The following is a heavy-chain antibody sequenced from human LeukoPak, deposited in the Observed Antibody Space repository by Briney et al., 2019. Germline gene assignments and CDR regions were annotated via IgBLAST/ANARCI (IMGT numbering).Heavy chain of an antibody. Sequence: SETLSLTCTVSGGSISSSSYYWGWIRQPPGKGLEWIGSTYYSGSTYYNPSLKSRVTISVDTSKNQFSLKLSSVTAADTAVYYCARGSNIVLMVYSTFDYWGQGTLVTVSS. D-gene: IGHD2-8*01. V-gene: IGHV4-39*07. CDR2: TYYSGST. CDR3: ARGSNIVLMVYSTFDY. J-gene: IGHJ4*02. CDR1: GGSISSSSYY.